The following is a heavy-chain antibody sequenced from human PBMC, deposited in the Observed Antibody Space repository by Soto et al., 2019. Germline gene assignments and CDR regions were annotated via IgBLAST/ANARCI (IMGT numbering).Heavy chain of an antibody. CDR3: ARVQIVVVVGGTPADY. Sequence: QVQLEHSEAEVKKSGASVKVSCKASGYIFSTHGINWVRQAPGQGLEWMGWINPYNGKTNYAQKFQGRVTMTTETSRKTAYMELRSLRSDDTAVYYCARVQIVVVVGGTPADYWGQGTLVTVSS. CDR2: INPYNGKT. V-gene: IGHV1-18*01. J-gene: IGHJ4*02. D-gene: IGHD2-15*01. CDR1: GYIFSTHG.